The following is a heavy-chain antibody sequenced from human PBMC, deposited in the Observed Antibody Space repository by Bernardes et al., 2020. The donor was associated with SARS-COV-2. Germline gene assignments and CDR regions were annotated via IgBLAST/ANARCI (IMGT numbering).Heavy chain of an antibody. Sequence: GSLSLSCAASGFTFSSYGMHWVRQAPGKGLAWVAVISYDGSNKYYADSVKGRFTISRDNSKNTLYLQMNSLRAEDTAVYYCARDSPDTAMLYYYYGMDVWGQGTTVTVSS. V-gene: IGHV3-30*03. D-gene: IGHD5-18*01. CDR2: ISYDGSNK. CDR1: GFTFSSYG. J-gene: IGHJ6*02. CDR3: ARDSPDTAMLYYYYGMDV.